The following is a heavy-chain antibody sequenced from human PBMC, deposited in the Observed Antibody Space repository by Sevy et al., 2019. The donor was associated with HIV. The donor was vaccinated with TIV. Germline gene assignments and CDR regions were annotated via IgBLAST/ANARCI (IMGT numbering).Heavy chain of an antibody. V-gene: IGHV4-38-2*02. CDR3: ARLRGYYGSGSYRERPNCFDP. J-gene: IGHJ5*02. CDR2: SYHSGST. D-gene: IGHD3-10*01. CDR1: SYSISSGYY. Sequence: SETLSLTCTVSSYSISSGYYWGWIRQPPGKGLEWIGSSYHSGSTYYNPSLKSRVTISVDTSKNQFSLKLSSVTAADTAVYYWARLRGYYGSGSYRERPNCFDPWGQGTLVTVSS.